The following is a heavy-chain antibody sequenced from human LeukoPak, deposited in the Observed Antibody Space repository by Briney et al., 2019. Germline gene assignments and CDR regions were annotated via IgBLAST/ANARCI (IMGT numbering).Heavy chain of an antibody. CDR1: GYTFTGYY. D-gene: IGHD3-22*01. Sequence: GASVKVSCKASGYTFTGYYMHWVRQAPGQGLEWMGWVSPYNGNTNYAQKLQGKVTMTTDTSTSTAYMELRSLRSDDTAVYYCARDRQVYYYDSSGSYFDYWGQGTVVTVSS. V-gene: IGHV1-18*04. J-gene: IGHJ4*02. CDR2: VSPYNGNT. CDR3: ARDRQVYYYDSSGSYFDY.